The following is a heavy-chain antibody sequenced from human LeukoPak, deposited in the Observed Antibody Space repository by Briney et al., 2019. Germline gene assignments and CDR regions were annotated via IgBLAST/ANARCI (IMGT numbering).Heavy chain of an antibody. J-gene: IGHJ4*02. V-gene: IGHV4-34*01. Sequence: PSETLSLTCSVSGYSISSGFYWSWIRQPPGKGLEWIGEINHSGSTNYNPSLKSRATISVDTSKNQFSLKLSSVTAADTAVYYCARGRKGRRVLRFLEWLFDRFFDYWGQGTLVTVSS. CDR2: INHSGST. CDR1: GYSISSGFY. D-gene: IGHD3-3*01. CDR3: ARGRKGRRVLRFLEWLFDRFFDY.